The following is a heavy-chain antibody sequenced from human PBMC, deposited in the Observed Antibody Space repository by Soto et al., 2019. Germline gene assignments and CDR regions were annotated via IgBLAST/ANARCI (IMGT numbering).Heavy chain of an antibody. Sequence: QVQLVQSGAEVKKPGASVKVSCKVSGYTFTMYGITWVRQAPGQGLEWMGWISAYNGKTNYAQKLQGRVTMTTDTSTTIAYMELRSLRSDDTAVYYCARDRRDRRRWLQLPGLNAFDLWGQGTMVTVSS. D-gene: IGHD5-12*01. CDR2: ISAYNGKT. V-gene: IGHV1-18*01. CDR1: GYTFTMYG. J-gene: IGHJ3*01. CDR3: ARDRRDRRRWLQLPGLNAFDL.